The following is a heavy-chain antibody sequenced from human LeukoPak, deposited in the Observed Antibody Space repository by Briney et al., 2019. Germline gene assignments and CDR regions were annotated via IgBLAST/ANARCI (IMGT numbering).Heavy chain of an antibody. V-gene: IGHV3-33*01. D-gene: IGHD3-22*01. CDR2: IWYDGSNK. Sequence: GGSLRLSCAASGFTFSSYGMHWVRQAPGKGLEWVAVIWYDGSNKYYADSVKGRFTISRDNSKSTLYLQMNSLRAEGTAVYYCARSKEYYYDSSGYPDYWGQGTLVTVSS. CDR3: ARSKEYYYDSSGYPDY. J-gene: IGHJ4*02. CDR1: GFTFSSYG.